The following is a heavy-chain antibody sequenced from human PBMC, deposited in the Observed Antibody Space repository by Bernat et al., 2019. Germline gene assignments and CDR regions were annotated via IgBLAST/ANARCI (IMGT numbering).Heavy chain of an antibody. V-gene: IGHV3-33*08. J-gene: IGHJ4*02. CDR2: IWYDGSNK. D-gene: IGHD2-15*01. CDR1: GFTFSSYA. Sequence: QVQLVESGGGVVQPGRSLRLSCAASGFTFSSYAMHWVRQAPGKGLEWVAVIWYDGSNKYYADSVKGRFTISRDNSKNTLYLQMNSLRAEDTAVYYCAREIPDCSGGSCYRKFDYWGQGTLVTVSS. CDR3: AREIPDCSGGSCYRKFDY.